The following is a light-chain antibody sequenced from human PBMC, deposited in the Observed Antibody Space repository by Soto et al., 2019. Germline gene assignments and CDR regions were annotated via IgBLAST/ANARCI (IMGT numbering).Light chain of an antibody. J-gene: IGKJ1*01. Sequence: EIVLTQSPGTLSLSPGERATLSCRASQSVGKNYLAWYQQEPGQPPRLLIYDASKRATGIPERFSGSGSGTEFTLTISRLQPDDFAVYYCHQYASSPLTFGQGTKVEIK. CDR3: HQYASSPLT. V-gene: IGKV3-20*01. CDR2: DAS. CDR1: QSVGKNY.